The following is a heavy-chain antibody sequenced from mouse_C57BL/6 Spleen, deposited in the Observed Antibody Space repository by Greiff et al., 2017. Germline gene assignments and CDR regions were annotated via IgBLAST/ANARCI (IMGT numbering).Heavy chain of an antibody. Sequence: VQRVESGPELVKPGASVKISCKASGYAFSSSWMNWVKQRPGKGLEWIGRIYPGDGDTNYNGKFKGKATLTADKSSSTAYMQLSSLTSEDSAVYFCARMEDAMDYWGQGTSVTVSS. J-gene: IGHJ4*01. V-gene: IGHV1-82*01. CDR1: GYAFSSSW. CDR2: IYPGDGDT. CDR3: ARMEDAMDY.